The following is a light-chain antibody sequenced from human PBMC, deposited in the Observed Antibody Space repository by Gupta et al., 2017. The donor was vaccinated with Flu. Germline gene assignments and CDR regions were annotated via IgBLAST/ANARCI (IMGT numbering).Light chain of an antibody. CDR3: MQGTHWPPFT. CDR1: QSLVHSDGNTY. Sequence: EVVMTQSPLSLPVTPGQPASISCRSSQSLVHSDGNTYLNWFQQRPGQSPRRLIYKVSNRDSGVPDRFSGRGSGTDFTLKISRVEAEDVGVYYCMQGTHWPPFTFGQGTKVDIE. J-gene: IGKJ3*01. CDR2: KVS. V-gene: IGKV2-30*02.